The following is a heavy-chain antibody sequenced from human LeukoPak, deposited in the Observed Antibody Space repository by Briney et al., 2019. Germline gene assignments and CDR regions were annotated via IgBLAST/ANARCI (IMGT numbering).Heavy chain of an antibody. V-gene: IGHV3-21*01. J-gene: IGHJ4*02. CDR3: TRDFGGYCSGGRCYSGWSDY. CDR2: IISSGSYI. D-gene: IGHD2-15*01. Sequence: GGSLRLSCAASGFNFSSNSMNWVRQAPGKGVEWVSRIISSGSYIYYADSVKGRFTISRDNAKNSLFLQMNSLRAEDTAVYYCTRDFGGYCSGGRCYSGWSDYWGQGTLVTVSS. CDR1: GFNFSSNS.